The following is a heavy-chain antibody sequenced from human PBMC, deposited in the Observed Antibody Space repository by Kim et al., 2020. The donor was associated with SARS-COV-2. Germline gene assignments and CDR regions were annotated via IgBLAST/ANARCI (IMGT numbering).Heavy chain of an antibody. CDR2: ISGSGGST. CDR1: GFTFSSYA. V-gene: IGHV3-23*01. Sequence: GGSLRLSCAASGFTFSSYAMSWVRQAPGKGLEWVSAISGSGGSTYYADSVKSRFTISRDNSKNTLYLQMNSLRAEDTAVYYCAKGYCSGGSCYSIDYWGQGTLVTVSS. D-gene: IGHD2-15*01. J-gene: IGHJ4*02. CDR3: AKGYCSGGSCYSIDY.